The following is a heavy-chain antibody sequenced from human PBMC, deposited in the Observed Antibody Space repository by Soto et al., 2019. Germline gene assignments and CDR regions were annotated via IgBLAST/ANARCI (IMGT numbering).Heavy chain of an antibody. Sequence: ASVKVSCKASGDTFTSYIMHWVRQAPGQRLEWMGWINAANGDTKYSQKFQGRVIITRDTTASTAYMELSSLRSEDTAVFYCTRVKGYTYAVFDYWGQGTLVTVSS. CDR2: INAANGDT. J-gene: IGHJ4*02. CDR1: GDTFTSYI. V-gene: IGHV1-3*01. D-gene: IGHD5-18*01. CDR3: TRVKGYTYAVFDY.